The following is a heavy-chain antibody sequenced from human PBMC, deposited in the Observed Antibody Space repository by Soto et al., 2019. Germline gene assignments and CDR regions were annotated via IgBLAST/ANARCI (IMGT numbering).Heavy chain of an antibody. CDR1: GGTFSSYT. CDR3: ARDDIDSGYEKPLGY. Sequence: ASVKVSCKASGGTFSSYTISWVRQAPGQGLEWMGRIIPILGIANYAQKFQGRVTITADKSTSTAYMELSSLRSEDTAVYYCARDDIDSGYEKPLGYWGQGTLVTVSS. V-gene: IGHV1-69*04. J-gene: IGHJ4*02. CDR2: IIPILGIA. D-gene: IGHD5-12*01.